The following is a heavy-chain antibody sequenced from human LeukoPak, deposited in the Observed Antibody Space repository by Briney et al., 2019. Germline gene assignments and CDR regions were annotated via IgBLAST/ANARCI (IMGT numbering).Heavy chain of an antibody. V-gene: IGHV3-48*03. CDR1: GFTFSSYE. CDR2: ISSSGSTI. J-gene: IGHJ4*02. D-gene: IGHD3-10*01. Sequence: GGSLRLSCATSGFTFSSYEMNWGRQAPGKGLEGVSYISSSGSTIYYADSVKGRFTISRDKAKNSLYLQMTSLRAEDTAVYYCARPMVRGIYFFAYWGQGTLVTVSS. CDR3: ARPMVRGIYFFAY.